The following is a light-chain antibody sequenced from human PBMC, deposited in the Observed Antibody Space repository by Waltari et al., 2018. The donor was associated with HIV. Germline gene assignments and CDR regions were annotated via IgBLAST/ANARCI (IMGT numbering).Light chain of an antibody. CDR3: QVWDTNSDHAV. J-gene: IGLJ2*01. CDR2: DDT. CDR1: NPGSQL. V-gene: IGLV3-21*02. Sequence: SAVLPQLHAVSGATELAPRPTGGDDNPGSQLLHWYQQNLGQAAVLVIYDDTDRPSGIPERFAGTNSANTATLTISRVEAGDEADYYCQVWDTNSDHAVFGGGTKVTVL.